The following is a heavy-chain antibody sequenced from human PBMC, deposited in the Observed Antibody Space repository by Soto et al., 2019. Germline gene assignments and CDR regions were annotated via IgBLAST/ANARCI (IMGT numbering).Heavy chain of an antibody. CDR3: AKETAVTSCFDY. Sequence: QVELVESGGGVVQPGRSLRLSCAASGFTFSSYGMHWVRQAPGKGLEWVAVISHDGSSKSYADSVKGRFTISRDNSKNTLDLQMDRPRTEDTAVYYCAKETAVTSCFDYWGQGTLVTVSS. D-gene: IGHD4-17*01. CDR2: ISHDGSSK. CDR1: GFTFSSYG. J-gene: IGHJ4*02. V-gene: IGHV3-30*18.